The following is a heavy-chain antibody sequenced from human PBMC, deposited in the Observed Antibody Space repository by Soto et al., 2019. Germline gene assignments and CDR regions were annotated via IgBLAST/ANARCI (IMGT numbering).Heavy chain of an antibody. CDR2: IANTGDP. J-gene: IGHJ3*02. D-gene: IGHD1-1*01. CDR3: AREGTGGGFDI. Sequence: EVQLEESGGGLVQRGGSLRLSCAASGFVFSSYDMHWVRHTTGAGLEWVSVIANTGDPYYSDSVKGRFTISRDNANNALYLQMNRLRVGDSAMYYCAREGTGGGFDIWGQGTKVTVSS. V-gene: IGHV3-13*05. CDR1: GFVFSSYD.